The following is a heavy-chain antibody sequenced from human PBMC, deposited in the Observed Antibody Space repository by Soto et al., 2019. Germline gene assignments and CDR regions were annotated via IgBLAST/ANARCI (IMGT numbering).Heavy chain of an antibody. V-gene: IGHV1-18*01. D-gene: IGHD3-3*01. CDR1: GYTFTSYG. CDR3: ARDGYGFLEWLPPRRHDIWWFDP. CDR2: ISAYNGNT. J-gene: IGHJ5*02. Sequence: GASVKVSCKASGYTFTSYGISWVRQAPGQGPEWMGWISAYNGNTNYAQKLQGRVTMTTDTSTSTAYMELRSLRSDDPAVYYCARDGYGFLEWLPPRRHDIWWFDPWGQGTLVTVSS.